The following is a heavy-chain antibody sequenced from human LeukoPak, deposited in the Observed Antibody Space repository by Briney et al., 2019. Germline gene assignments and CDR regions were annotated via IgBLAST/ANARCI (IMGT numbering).Heavy chain of an antibody. CDR1: GGSISSGGYS. Sequence: PSETLSLTCAVSGGSISSGGYSWSWIRQPPGKGLEWIGYIYHSGSTYYNPSLKSRVTISVDRSKNQFSLKLSSVTAADTAVYYRARFIVGATSAFDYWGQGTLVTVSS. CDR3: ARFIVGATSAFDY. V-gene: IGHV4-30-2*01. CDR2: IYHSGST. D-gene: IGHD1-26*01. J-gene: IGHJ4*02.